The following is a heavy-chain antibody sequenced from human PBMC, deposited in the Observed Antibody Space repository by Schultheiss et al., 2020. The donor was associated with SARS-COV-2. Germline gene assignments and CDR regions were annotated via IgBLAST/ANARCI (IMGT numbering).Heavy chain of an antibody. V-gene: IGHV3-11*06. CDR3: ARANYDFWSGPPVY. CDR1: GFTFSDYY. D-gene: IGHD3-3*01. Sequence: GESLKISCAASGFTFSDYYMSWIRQAPGKGLEWVSYISSSSSYTNYADSVKGRFTISRDNAKNSLYLQMNSLRAEDTAVYYCARANYDFWSGPPVYWGQGTLVTVSS. J-gene: IGHJ4*02. CDR2: ISSSSSYT.